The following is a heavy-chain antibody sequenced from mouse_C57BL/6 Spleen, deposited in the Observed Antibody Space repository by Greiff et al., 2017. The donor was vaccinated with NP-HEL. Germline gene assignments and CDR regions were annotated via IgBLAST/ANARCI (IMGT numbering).Heavy chain of an antibody. CDR2: IWGDGST. CDR1: GFSLTSYG. V-gene: IGHV2-3*01. J-gene: IGHJ4*01. Sequence: VQLQQSGPGLVAPSQSLSITCTVSGFSLTSYGVSWVRQPPGKGLEWLGVIWGDGSTNYHSALISRLSISKDNSKSQVFLKLNSLQTDDTATYYCAKELGNYGQLGMDYWGQGTSVTVSS. CDR3: AKELGNYGQLGMDY. D-gene: IGHD3-1*01.